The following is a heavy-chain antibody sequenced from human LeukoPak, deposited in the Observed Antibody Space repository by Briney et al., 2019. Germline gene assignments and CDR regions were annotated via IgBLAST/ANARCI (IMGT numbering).Heavy chain of an antibody. Sequence: SETLSLTCTVSDYSISSSSYYWGWIRQPPGKGLEWIGSIYYSGSTYYNPSLKSRVTISVDTSKNQFSLKLSSVTAADTAVYYCARSTYYYDSSAFDIWGQGTMVTVSS. CDR1: DYSISSSSYY. V-gene: IGHV4-39*07. CDR3: ARSTYYYDSSAFDI. CDR2: IYYSGST. J-gene: IGHJ3*02. D-gene: IGHD3-22*01.